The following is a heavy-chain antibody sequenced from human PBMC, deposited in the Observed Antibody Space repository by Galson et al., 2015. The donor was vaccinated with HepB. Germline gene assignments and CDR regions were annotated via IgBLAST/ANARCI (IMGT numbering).Heavy chain of an antibody. CDR2: IKSKTDGGTK. V-gene: IGHV3-15*01. Sequence: SLRLSCAASGFTFSNAWMSWVRQAPGKGLEWVGRIKSKTDGGTKDYAAPVKGRFTISRDDSKNTLYLQMNSLKTEDTAVYYCTTEPEISVVVTNYFDYWGQGTLVTVSS. CDR1: GFTFSNAW. CDR3: TTEPEISVVVTNYFDY. D-gene: IGHD5-12*01. J-gene: IGHJ4*02.